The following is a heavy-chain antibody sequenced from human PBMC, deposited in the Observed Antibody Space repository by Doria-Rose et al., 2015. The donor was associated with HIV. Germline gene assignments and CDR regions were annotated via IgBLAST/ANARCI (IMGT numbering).Heavy chain of an antibody. D-gene: IGHD6-13*01. CDR2: IFSDDER. Sequence: QESGPVLVKPTETLTLTCTVSGVSLSSPGMGVSWIRQPPGRALEWLANIFSDDERSYKTSLMSRLTISSVTSKSQVVLTMTDMDPVDTATYYCARIKSSRWYHKYYFDFWGQGTLVIVSA. V-gene: IGHV2-26*01. CDR1: GVSLSSPGMG. CDR3: ARIKSSRWYHKYYFDF. J-gene: IGHJ4*02.